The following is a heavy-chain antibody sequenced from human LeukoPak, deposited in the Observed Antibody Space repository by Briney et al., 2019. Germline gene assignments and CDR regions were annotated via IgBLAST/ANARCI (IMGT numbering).Heavy chain of an antibody. J-gene: IGHJ5*02. D-gene: IGHD2-2*01. V-gene: IGHV3-21*01. CDR3: ARDLYIVVVPAPIKFDP. CDR1: GFTFSSYS. CDR2: ISSSSSYI. Sequence: GGSLRLSCAASGFTFSSYSMNWVRQAPGKGLEWVSSISSSSSYIYYADSVKGRFTISRDNAKNSLYLQMNSLRAEDTAAYYCARDLYIVVVPAPIKFDPWGQGTLVTVSS.